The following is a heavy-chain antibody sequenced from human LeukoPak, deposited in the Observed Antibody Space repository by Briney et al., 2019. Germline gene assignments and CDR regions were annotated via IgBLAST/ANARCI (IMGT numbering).Heavy chain of an antibody. Sequence: SETLSLTCAVYGGSSSGYYWSWIRQPPGKGLEWIGEINHSGSTNYNPSLKSRVTISVDTSKNQFSLKLSSVTAADTAVYYCARAHDYVWGSYRPHSLTEYFQHWGQGTLVTASS. CDR1: GGSSSGYY. D-gene: IGHD3-16*02. J-gene: IGHJ1*01. CDR2: INHSGST. V-gene: IGHV4-34*01. CDR3: ARAHDYVWGSYRPHSLTEYFQH.